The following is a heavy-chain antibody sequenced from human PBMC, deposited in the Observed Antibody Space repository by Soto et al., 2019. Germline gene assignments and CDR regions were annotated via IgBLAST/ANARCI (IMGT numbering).Heavy chain of an antibody. J-gene: IGHJ4*02. CDR2: IWYDGSNK. D-gene: IGHD2-15*01. CDR3: ARAEGVVAVITPPDY. V-gene: IGHV3-33*01. Sequence: QVQLVESGGGVVQPGRSLRISCAASGFTFSSYGMHWVRQAPGKGLEWVAVIWYDGSNKYYGDSVKGRFTISRDNSKKTLYLQMNSLRVEDTAVYYCARAEGVVAVITPPDYWGQGTLVTVS. CDR1: GFTFSSYG.